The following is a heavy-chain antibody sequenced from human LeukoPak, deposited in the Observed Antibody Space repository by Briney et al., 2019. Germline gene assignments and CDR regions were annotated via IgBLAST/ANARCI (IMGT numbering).Heavy chain of an antibody. J-gene: IGHJ4*02. Sequence: PGGSLRLSCTASGFTFGDCAMSWVRQAPGKGLEWVGFIRSKAYGGTTEYAASVKGRFTISRDDSKSIAYLQMNSLKTEDTAVYYCTRGEDRDIVVVPAAIQFDYWGQGTLVTVSS. CDR2: IRSKAYGGTT. CDR1: GFTFGDCA. CDR3: TRGEDRDIVVVPAAIQFDY. V-gene: IGHV3-49*04. D-gene: IGHD2-2*01.